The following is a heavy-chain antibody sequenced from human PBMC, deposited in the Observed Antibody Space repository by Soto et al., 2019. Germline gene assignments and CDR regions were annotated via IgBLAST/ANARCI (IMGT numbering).Heavy chain of an antibody. CDR3: ARMGYGYCSSTSCYVRAYYYYYYGMDV. D-gene: IGHD2-2*01. J-gene: IGHJ6*02. Sequence: SETLSLTCAVYGGYLSGYYWSWIRQPPGKRLEWIGEINHSGSTNYNPSLKSRVTISVDTSKNQFSLKLSSVTAADTAVYYCARMGYGYCSSTSCYVRAYYYYYYGMDVWGQGTTVTVSS. V-gene: IGHV4-34*01. CDR1: GGYLSGYY. CDR2: INHSGST.